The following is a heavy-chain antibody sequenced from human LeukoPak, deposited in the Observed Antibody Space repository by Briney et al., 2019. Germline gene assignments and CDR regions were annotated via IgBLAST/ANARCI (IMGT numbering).Heavy chain of an antibody. CDR1: GYSISSGYY. Sequence: SETLSLTCTVSGYSISSGYYWGWIRQPPGKRLEWIGSIYHSGSTYYNPSLKSRVTISVDTSKNQFSLKLSSVTAADTAVYYCAYGSGSYGYWGQGTLVTVSS. D-gene: IGHD3-10*01. CDR2: IYHSGST. V-gene: IGHV4-38-2*02. CDR3: AYGSGSYGY. J-gene: IGHJ4*02.